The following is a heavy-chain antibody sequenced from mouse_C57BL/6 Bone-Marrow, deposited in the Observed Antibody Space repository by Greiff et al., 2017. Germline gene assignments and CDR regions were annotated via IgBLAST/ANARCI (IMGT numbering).Heavy chain of an antibody. J-gene: IGHJ3*01. Sequence: EVQLVESGPVLVKPGASVKMSCKASGYTFTDYYMNWVKQSHGKSLEWIGVINPYNGGTSYNQKFKGKATLTVDKSSSTAYMELNSLTSEDSAVYYCARPLYDGYYETDAFAYWGQGTLVTVSA. CDR2: INPYNGGT. CDR3: ARPLYDGYYETDAFAY. V-gene: IGHV1-19*01. CDR1: GYTFTDYY. D-gene: IGHD2-3*01.